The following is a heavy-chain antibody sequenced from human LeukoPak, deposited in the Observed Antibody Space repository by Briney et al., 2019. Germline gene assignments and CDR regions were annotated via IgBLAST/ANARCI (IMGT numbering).Heavy chain of an antibody. CDR1: GYTFTTYN. J-gene: IGHJ6*03. Sequence: ASVRVSCKASGYTFTTYNINWVRQASGQGLEWMGWLNPDSGKTGYAQKFQGRVTMTEDTSTDTAYMELSSLRSEDTAVYYCATYLPYYYYMDVWGKGTTVTVSS. CDR3: ATYLPYYYYMDV. V-gene: IGHV1-8*01. CDR2: LNPDSGKT.